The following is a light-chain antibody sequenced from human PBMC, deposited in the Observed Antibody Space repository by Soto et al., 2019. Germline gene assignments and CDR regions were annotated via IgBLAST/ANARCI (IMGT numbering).Light chain of an antibody. CDR2: EVT. Sequence: QSALTQPPSASGSPGQSVTISCTGTSSDVGGYNYVSWYQQHPGKAPKLMIYEVTKRPSGVPDRFSGSKSGNTASLTVSGLQAEDEADYYCSSYAGSGEVFGGGTKLTVL. V-gene: IGLV2-8*01. CDR3: SSYAGSGEV. CDR1: SSDVGGYNY. J-gene: IGLJ2*01.